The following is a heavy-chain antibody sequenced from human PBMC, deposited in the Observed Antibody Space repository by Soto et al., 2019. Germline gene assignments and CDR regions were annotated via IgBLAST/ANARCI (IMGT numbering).Heavy chain of an antibody. J-gene: IGHJ2*01. Sequence: QVQLVQSGAEVKKPGASVKVSCKASGYTFTSYGISWVRQAPGQGLEWMGWISAYNGNTNYAQKLQGRVTMTTDTSPSTAYMELSTLRSDATAVYYCGSAIYDILAGSSPGSWYCDLGGRGTVVTVSS. CDR2: ISAYNGNT. CDR1: GYTFTSYG. D-gene: IGHD3-9*01. V-gene: IGHV1-18*01. CDR3: GSAIYDILAGSSPGSWYCDL.